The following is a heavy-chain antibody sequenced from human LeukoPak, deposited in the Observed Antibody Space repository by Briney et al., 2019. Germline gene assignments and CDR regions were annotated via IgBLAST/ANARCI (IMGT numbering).Heavy chain of an antibody. CDR3: AKDRRIVVVPVDGMDV. CDR2: ISYDGSNK. D-gene: IGHD2-2*01. Sequence: GRSLRLSRAASGFTFSSYGMHWVRQAPGKGLEWVAVISYDGSNKYYADSVKGRFTISRDNSKNTLYLQMNSLRAEDTAVYYCAKDRRIVVVPVDGMDVWGKGTTVTVSS. CDR1: GFTFSSYG. V-gene: IGHV3-30*18. J-gene: IGHJ6*04.